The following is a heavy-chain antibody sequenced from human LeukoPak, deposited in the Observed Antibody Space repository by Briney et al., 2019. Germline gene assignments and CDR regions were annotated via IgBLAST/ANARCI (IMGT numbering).Heavy chain of an antibody. CDR2: INPNSGGT. V-gene: IGHV1-2*02. J-gene: IGHJ3*02. D-gene: IGHD3-22*01. Sequence: ASVKVSFKASGYTFTGYYMHWVRQAPGQGLEWMGWINPNSGGTNYAQKFQGRVTMARDTSISTAYMELSRLRSDDTAVYYCARLHYYASSGGPGDAFDIWGQGTMVTVSS. CDR3: ARLHYYASSGGPGDAFDI. CDR1: GYTFTGYY.